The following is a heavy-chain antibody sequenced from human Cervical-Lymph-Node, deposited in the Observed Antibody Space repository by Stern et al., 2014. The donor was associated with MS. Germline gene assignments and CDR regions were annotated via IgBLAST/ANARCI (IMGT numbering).Heavy chain of an antibody. CDR2: ISSSSSYI. Sequence: EVQLEESGGGLVKPGGSLRLSCAASGFTFSSYSMNWVRQAPGKGLEWVSSISSSSSYIYYADSVKGRFTIYRDNAKQSLYMQMNTLRAEDSSVYSCARDLLNRGHDAFDIWGQGTMVTVSS. V-gene: IGHV3-21*01. CDR3: ARDLLNRGHDAFDI. J-gene: IGHJ3*02. D-gene: IGHD2/OR15-2a*01. CDR1: GFTFSSYS.